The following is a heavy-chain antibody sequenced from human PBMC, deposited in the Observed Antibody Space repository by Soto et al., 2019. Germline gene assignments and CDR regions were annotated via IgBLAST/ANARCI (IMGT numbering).Heavy chain of an antibody. CDR1: GFTFSSYG. D-gene: IGHD6-13*01. CDR3: AKDRQYSSSWLDY. CDR2: ISYDGSNK. V-gene: IGHV3-30*18. Sequence: GGSLRLSCAASGFTFSSYGMHWVRQAPGKGLEWVAVISYDGSNKYYADSVKGRFTISRDNSKNTLYLQMNSLRAEDTAVYYCAKDRQYSSSWLDYWGQGTLVTSPQ. J-gene: IGHJ4*02.